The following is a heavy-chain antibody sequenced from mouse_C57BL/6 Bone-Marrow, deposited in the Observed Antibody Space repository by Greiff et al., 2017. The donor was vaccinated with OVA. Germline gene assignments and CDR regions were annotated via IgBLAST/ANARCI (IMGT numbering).Heavy chain of an antibody. V-gene: IGHV1-5*01. CDR1: GYTFTSYW. D-gene: IGHD1-1*01. CDR2: IYPGNSDT. J-gene: IGHJ2*01. Sequence: VQLQQSGPVLARPGASVKMSCKTSGYTFTSYWMHWVKQRPGQGLEWIGAIYPGNSDTSYNQKFKGKAKLTAVTSASTAYMELSSLTNEDSAVYYCTWYYGSSYSYWGQGTTLTVSS. CDR3: TWYYGSSYSY.